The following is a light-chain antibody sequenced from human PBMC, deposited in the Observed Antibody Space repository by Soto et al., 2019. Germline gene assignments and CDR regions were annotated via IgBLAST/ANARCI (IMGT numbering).Light chain of an antibody. V-gene: IGKV3-20*01. Sequence: EIVLPQSPGTLSLSPGERATLSCRASQSVSNNYLAWYQQKPGQAPRLLIYGASNRATGIPDRFSGSGSGTDFTLTISRLESEDFAVYYCQQYGSSPGTFGQGTKVDI. J-gene: IGKJ1*01. CDR3: QQYGSSPGT. CDR1: QSVSNNY. CDR2: GAS.